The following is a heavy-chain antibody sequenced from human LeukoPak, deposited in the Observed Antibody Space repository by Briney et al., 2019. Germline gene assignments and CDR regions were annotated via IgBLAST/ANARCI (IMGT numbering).Heavy chain of an antibody. CDR2: IYYSGST. CDR1: GGSISSYY. J-gene: IGHJ6*02. CDR3: ARQVGYCSGGSCYNYYYGMDV. Sequence: SETLSLTCTVSGGSISSYYWSWIRQPPGKGLEWIGYIYYSGSTNYNPSLKSRVTISVDTSKNQFSLKLSSVTAADTAVYYCARQVGYCSGGSCYNYYYGMDVWGQGTTVTVSS. D-gene: IGHD2-15*01. V-gene: IGHV4-59*08.